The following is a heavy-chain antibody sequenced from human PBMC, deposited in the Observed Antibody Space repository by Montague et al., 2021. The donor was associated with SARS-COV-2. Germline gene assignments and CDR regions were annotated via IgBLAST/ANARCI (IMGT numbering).Heavy chain of an antibody. J-gene: IGHJ3*02. CDR1: GGSISSNTHY. CDR3: ARLPYFYDSTHAFDI. V-gene: IGHV4-39*01. CDR2: IFYSGST. Sequence: SETLSLTCTVSGGSISSNTHYWGWIRQPPGKGLEWIGNIFYSGSTYYNTSLKSRVTISVDTSKNQFSLRLSSVTAADTAVYYCARLPYFYDSTHAFDIWGQGTMVTVSS. D-gene: IGHD3-22*01.